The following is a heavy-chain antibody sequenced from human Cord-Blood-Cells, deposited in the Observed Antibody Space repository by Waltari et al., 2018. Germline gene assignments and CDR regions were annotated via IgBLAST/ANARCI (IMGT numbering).Heavy chain of an antibody. CDR2: INPNSGGT. CDR3: ARSKDYYGSGSYFDY. Sequence: QVQLVLSGAEVKTPGASVKVSCKASGYTFTGYSMHWVRQAPGQGLEWMGWINPNSGGTNYAQKLQGRVTMTRDTSISTAYMELSRLRSDDTAVYYCARSKDYYGSGSYFDYWGQGTLVTVSS. D-gene: IGHD3-10*01. V-gene: IGHV1-2*02. CDR1: GYTFTGYS. J-gene: IGHJ4*02.